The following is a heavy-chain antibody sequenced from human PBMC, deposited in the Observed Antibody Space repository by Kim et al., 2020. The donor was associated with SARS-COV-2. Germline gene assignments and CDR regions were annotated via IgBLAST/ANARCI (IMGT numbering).Heavy chain of an antibody. CDR3: ARSGDDCSGTSCYPYYYGMEV. Sequence: ASVKVSCKASGYTFTSYYMHWVRQAPGQGLEWMGIINPSGGTTTYAQKFQGRVTMTRDTSTSTVYMELSSLRSEDTAVYYCARSGDDCSGTSCYPYYYGMEVWGQGTTVTVSS. CDR1: GYTFTSYY. V-gene: IGHV1-46*01. D-gene: IGHD2-2*01. J-gene: IGHJ6*02. CDR2: INPSGGTT.